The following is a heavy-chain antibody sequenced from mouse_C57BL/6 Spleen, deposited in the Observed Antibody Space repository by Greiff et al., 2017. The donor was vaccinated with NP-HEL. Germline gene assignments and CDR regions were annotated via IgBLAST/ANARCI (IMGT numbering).Heavy chain of an antibody. Sequence: QVQLQQPGAELVMPGASVKLSCKASGYTFTSYWMHWVKQRPGQGLEWIGEIDPSDSYTNYNQKFKGKSTLTVDKSSSTAYMQLSSLTSEDSAVYYCARYYGSSYDFDYRGQGTTLTVSS. D-gene: IGHD1-1*01. CDR1: GYTFTSYW. CDR3: ARYYGSSYDFDY. CDR2: IDPSDSYT. J-gene: IGHJ2*01. V-gene: IGHV1-69*01.